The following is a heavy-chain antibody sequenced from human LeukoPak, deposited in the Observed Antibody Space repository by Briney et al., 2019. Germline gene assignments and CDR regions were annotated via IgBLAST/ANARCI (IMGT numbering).Heavy chain of an antibody. D-gene: IGHD2-15*01. J-gene: IGHJ4*01. CDR1: GGPLSNSNYY. CDR3: ARLGVAGHLDH. V-gene: IGHV4-39*01. Sequence: SGTLSLTCAVSGGPLSNSNYYCACTRPPPRNGLEWIRSVYDGVGTYFQPSRKSRGIISVDTSTNQFSLHLRSVPAADTAIYFCARLGVAGHLDHWGHGARVTVSS. CDR2: VYDGVGT.